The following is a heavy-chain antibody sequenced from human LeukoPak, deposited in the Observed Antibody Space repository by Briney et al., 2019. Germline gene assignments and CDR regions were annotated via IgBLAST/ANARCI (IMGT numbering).Heavy chain of an antibody. CDR3: GKTTVGYSSGRYPGWPVDY. CDR1: GFTFKSYA. Sequence: PGGSLGLSCAASGFTFKSYAMYGVRQARGKGLEGMSGIFGRGGSPHYADSVKGRFTISRDNFQNTVYRQLGSLRVEDTAVYYCGKTTVGYSSGRYPGWPVDYWGQGALVTVSS. D-gene: IGHD2-15*01. CDR2: IFGRGGSP. V-gene: IGHV3-23*01. J-gene: IGHJ4*02.